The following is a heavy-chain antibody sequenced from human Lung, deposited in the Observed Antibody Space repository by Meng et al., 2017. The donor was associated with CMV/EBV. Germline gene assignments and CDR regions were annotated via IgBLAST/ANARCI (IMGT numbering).Heavy chain of an antibody. CDR1: GGSFSGYY. CDR3: ARRGKPTAKFTFGPTRYHYALDV. D-gene: IGHD5-18*01. CDR2: INHTGRT. J-gene: IGHJ6*02. Sequence: SXXXSLXCPGYGGSFSGYYWSWIRQSPGKGLGWIGEINHTGRTNYNPSIRSRVTISVDTSKNLFSLKLNSVTAEKTAVYYCARRGKPTAKFTFGPTRYHYALDVXGQGXTVTVSS. V-gene: IGHV4-34*01.